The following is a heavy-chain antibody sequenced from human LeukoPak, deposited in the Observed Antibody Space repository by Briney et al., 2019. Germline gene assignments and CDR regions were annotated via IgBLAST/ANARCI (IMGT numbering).Heavy chain of an antibody. J-gene: IGHJ4*02. CDR3: TRAPRSGSYFAFDY. CDR2: IRSKAYGGTT. CDR1: GFTFGDYA. D-gene: IGHD1-26*01. V-gene: IGHV3-49*03. Sequence: GGSLRLSCTASGFTFGDYAMSWFRQAPGKGLEWVGFIRSKAYGGTTEYAASVKGRFTISRDDSKSIAYLQMNSLKTEDTAVYYCTRAPRSGSYFAFDYWGQGTLVTVSS.